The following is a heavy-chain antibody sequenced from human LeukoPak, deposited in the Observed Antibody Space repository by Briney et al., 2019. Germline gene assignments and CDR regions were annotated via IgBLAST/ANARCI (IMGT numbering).Heavy chain of an antibody. D-gene: IGHD6-13*01. CDR1: GFTFDDYA. CDR3: AREGPVQQQLSYYGMDV. J-gene: IGHJ6*02. CDR2: ISSSSSYI. V-gene: IGHV3-21*01. Sequence: TGGSLRLSCAASGFTFDDYAMHWVRQAPGKGLEWVSSISSSSSYIYYADSVKGRFTISRDNAKNSLYLQMNSLRAEDTAVYYCAREGPVQQQLSYYGMDVWGQGTTVTVSS.